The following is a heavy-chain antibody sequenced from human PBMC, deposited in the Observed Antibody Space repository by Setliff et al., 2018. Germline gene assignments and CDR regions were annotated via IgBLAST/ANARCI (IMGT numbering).Heavy chain of an antibody. CDR2: ISVYSGDA. CDR1: GYTFTTYG. D-gene: IGHD3-3*02. V-gene: IGHV1-18*01. Sequence: GASVKVSCKTSGYTFTTYGTSWLRQAPGQGLEWMGWISVYSGDASYVQKFQGRVTMTADTSTSTVYMELRSLRSDDTAVYFCARDPTNHFWSAYWPFWGQGTLVTVSS. CDR3: ARDPTNHFWSAYWPF. J-gene: IGHJ4*02.